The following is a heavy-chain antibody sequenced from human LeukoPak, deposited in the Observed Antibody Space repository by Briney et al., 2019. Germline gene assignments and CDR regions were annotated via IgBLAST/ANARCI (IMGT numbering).Heavy chain of an antibody. Sequence: PGGSLRLSCAASGFTFSSYAMSWVRQAPGKGLEWVSAFIGSGGSTYYADSVKGRFTISRDNSKNTLYLQMNSLRAEDTAVYYCAKHERGSGWYADAFDIWGQGTMVTVSS. V-gene: IGHV3-23*01. CDR1: GFTFSSYA. CDR2: FIGSGGST. CDR3: AKHERGSGWYADAFDI. J-gene: IGHJ3*02. D-gene: IGHD6-19*01.